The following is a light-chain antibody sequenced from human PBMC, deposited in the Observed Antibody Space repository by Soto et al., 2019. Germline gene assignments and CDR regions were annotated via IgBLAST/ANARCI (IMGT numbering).Light chain of an antibody. CDR1: QSVSSN. J-gene: IGKJ5*01. V-gene: IGKV3-15*01. Sequence: EIVMTQSPATLSVSPGERATLSCRASQSVSSNLAWYQQKPGQAPRLLIYGASTRATGIPARFSGSGSGTEFTLTISSLQSEDFAVYYCQQYSNWPPITFVQGTRLEIK. CDR3: QQYSNWPPIT. CDR2: GAS.